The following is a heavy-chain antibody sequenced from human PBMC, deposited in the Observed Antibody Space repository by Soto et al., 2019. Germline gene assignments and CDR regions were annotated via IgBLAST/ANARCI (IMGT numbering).Heavy chain of an antibody. CDR3: ARVFSNNYDY. V-gene: IGHV3-7*03. J-gene: IGHJ4*02. Sequence: PGGSLRLSCEASGFSFSNSWMSWVRQAPGKGLEWVSAIKHGGSKKNYAESVKGRFTISRDNSRSTLSLQMNGLRVEDTAIYYCARVFSNNYDYWGQGTLVTVSS. CDR1: GFSFSNSW. CDR2: IKHGGSKK.